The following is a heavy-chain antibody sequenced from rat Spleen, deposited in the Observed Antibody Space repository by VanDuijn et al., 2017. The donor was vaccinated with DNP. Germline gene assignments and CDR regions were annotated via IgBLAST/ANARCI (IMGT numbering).Heavy chain of an antibody. CDR3: ARDGPSYVYYGLLGRFTY. CDR2: MWSEGDT. V-gene: IGHV2-32*01. Sequence: QVQLKESGSDLVQPSQTLSLTCTVAGFSLTTYHVHWVRQPLGKGLEWMGVMWSEGDTSYNSALKSRLSISRDTSKRQVFLKMISLETEDTATYYCARDGPSYVYYGLLGRFTYWGQGTVVTVSA. J-gene: IGHJ3*01. D-gene: IGHD1-6*01. CDR1: GFSLTTYH.